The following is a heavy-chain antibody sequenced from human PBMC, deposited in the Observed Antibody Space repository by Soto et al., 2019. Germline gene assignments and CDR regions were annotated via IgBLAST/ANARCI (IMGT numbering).Heavy chain of an antibody. D-gene: IGHD3-22*01. CDR3: ARDQTDGSTYYFHSSGYAYFDY. CDR1: GYSFISYG. J-gene: IGHJ4*02. V-gene: IGHV1-18*04. Sequence: QVQLVQSGAEVKKPGASVKVSCKASGYSFISYGISWVRQAPGQGLEWMGWISAYTGNTNYADKFQGRVTMTTDTSTSTAYMELRSLRSDDTAVYYCARDQTDGSTYYFHSSGYAYFDYWGQGTLVTVSS. CDR2: ISAYTGNT.